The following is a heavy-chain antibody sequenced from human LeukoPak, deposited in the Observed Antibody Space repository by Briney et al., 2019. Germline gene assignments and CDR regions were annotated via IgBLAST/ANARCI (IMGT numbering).Heavy chain of an antibody. CDR3: ARKLGYCSGGSCRAEYFQH. CDR1: GGTFSSYG. V-gene: IGHV1-18*01. CDR2: ISAYNGNT. Sequence: AASVKVSCKASGGTFSSYGISWVRQAPGQGLEWMGWISAYNGNTNYAQKLQGRVTMTTDTSTSTAYMELRSLRSDDTAVYYCARKLGYCSGGSCRAEYFQHWGQGTLVTVSS. J-gene: IGHJ1*01. D-gene: IGHD2-15*01.